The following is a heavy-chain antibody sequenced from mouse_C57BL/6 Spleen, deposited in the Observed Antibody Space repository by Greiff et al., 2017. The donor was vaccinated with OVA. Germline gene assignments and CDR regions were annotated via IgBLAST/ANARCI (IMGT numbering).Heavy chain of an antibody. V-gene: IGHV14-4*01. J-gene: IGHJ1*03. CDR2: IDPENGDT. D-gene: IGHD1-1*01. CDR1: GFNIKDDY. Sequence: EVKVVESGAELVRPGASVKLSCTASGFNIKDDYMHWVKQRPEQGLEWIGWIDPENGDTEYASKFQGKATITADTSSNTAYLQLSSLTSEDTAVYYCTDYGSSDWYFDVWGTGTTVTVSS. CDR3: TDYGSSDWYFDV.